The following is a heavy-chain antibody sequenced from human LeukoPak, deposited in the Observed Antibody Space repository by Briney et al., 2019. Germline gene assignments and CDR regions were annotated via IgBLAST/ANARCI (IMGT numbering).Heavy chain of an antibody. CDR1: GYTFTSYY. D-gene: IGHD6-19*01. J-gene: IGHJ4*02. V-gene: IGHV1-46*01. Sequence: ASVKVSCKASGYTFTSYYMHWVRQSPGQGLEWMGIINPSGGSTSYAQKFQGRVTMTRDTSTSTVYMELSSLRSEDTAVYYCAREPPPTAVAHRRFDYWGQGTLVTVSS. CDR3: AREPPPTAVAHRRFDY. CDR2: INPSGGST.